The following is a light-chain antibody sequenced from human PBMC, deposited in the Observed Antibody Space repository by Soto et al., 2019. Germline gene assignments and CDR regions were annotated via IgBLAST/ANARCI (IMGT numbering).Light chain of an antibody. J-gene: IGLJ3*02. CDR1: SSNIGSNY. CDR2: RNN. Sequence: QPVLTQPPSASVTPGQRVTISCSGSSSNIGSNYVYWYQQLPGTAPKLLIYRNNQRPSGVPDRFSGSKSGTSASLAISGLRSEDEADYYCAAWDDSLSGQVFGGGTKVTVL. CDR3: AAWDDSLSGQV. V-gene: IGLV1-47*01.